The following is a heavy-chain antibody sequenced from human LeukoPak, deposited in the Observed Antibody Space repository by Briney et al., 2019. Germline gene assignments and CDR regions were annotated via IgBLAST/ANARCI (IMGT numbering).Heavy chain of an antibody. J-gene: IGHJ3*02. CDR2: ISSSSSYI. V-gene: IGHV3-21*01. Sequence: PGGSLRLSCAASGFTFSSYSMNWVRQAPGKGLEWVSSISSSSSYIYYADSVKGRFTISRDNAKNSLYLQMNSLRAEDTAVYYCARVSVGESPDDAFDIWGQGTTVTVSS. CDR3: ARVSVGESPDDAFDI. CDR1: GFTFSSYS. D-gene: IGHD3-10*01.